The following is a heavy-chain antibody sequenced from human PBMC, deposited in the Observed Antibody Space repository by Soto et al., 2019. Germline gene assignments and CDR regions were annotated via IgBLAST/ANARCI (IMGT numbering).Heavy chain of an antibody. Sequence: SVKVSCKASGGTFSSYAISWVRQAPGQGLEWMGGIIPIFGTANYAQKFQGRVTITADKSTSTAYMELSSLRSEDTAVYYCARAVVVPAADWFDPWGQGTLVTVSS. D-gene: IGHD2-2*01. CDR3: ARAVVVPAADWFDP. J-gene: IGHJ5*02. V-gene: IGHV1-69*06. CDR1: GGTFSSYA. CDR2: IIPIFGTA.